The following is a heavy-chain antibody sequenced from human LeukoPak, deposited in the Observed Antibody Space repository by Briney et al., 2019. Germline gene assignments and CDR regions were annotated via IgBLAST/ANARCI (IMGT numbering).Heavy chain of an antibody. J-gene: IGHJ6*02. Sequence: SETLSLTCTVSGGSISSYYWSWIRQPPGKGLEWIGYIYYSGSTNYNPSLKSRVTISVDTSKNQFSLKLSSVTAADTAVYYCARGFGYDFWSGYSGPYYYGMDVWGQGTTVTVTS. D-gene: IGHD3-3*01. CDR1: GGSISSYY. CDR2: IYYSGST. V-gene: IGHV4-59*01. CDR3: ARGFGYDFWSGYSGPYYYGMDV.